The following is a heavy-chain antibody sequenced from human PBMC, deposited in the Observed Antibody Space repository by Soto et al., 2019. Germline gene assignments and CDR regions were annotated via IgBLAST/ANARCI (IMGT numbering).Heavy chain of an antibody. Sequence: PSETLSLTCVVSGGSISSTIYYWGWIRQPPGKGLEWIGSIDYSGSTYYNPSLKSRVAVSVDTSKNQFSLKLRSVTATDTAVYFCARLEGLATISYYFDFWGPGALVTVSS. CDR3: ARLEGLATISYYFDF. V-gene: IGHV4-39*01. D-gene: IGHD3-9*01. J-gene: IGHJ4*02. CDR1: GGSISSTIYY. CDR2: IDYSGST.